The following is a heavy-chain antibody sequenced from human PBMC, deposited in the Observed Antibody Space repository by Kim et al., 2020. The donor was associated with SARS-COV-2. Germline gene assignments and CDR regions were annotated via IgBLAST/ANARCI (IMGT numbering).Heavy chain of an antibody. Sequence: GGSLRLSCAASGFTFSRYDMHWVRQATGKGLEWVSAIGTAGDPYYPGSVKGRFTVSRENAKNSLYLQMNSLRAGDTAIYYCARGGGWLGELLPPQAPDYWGHGTLVTVSS. V-gene: IGHV3-13*05. D-gene: IGHD3-10*01. CDR2: IGTAGDP. CDR3: ARGGGWLGELLPPQAPDY. CDR1: GFTFSRYD. J-gene: IGHJ4*01.